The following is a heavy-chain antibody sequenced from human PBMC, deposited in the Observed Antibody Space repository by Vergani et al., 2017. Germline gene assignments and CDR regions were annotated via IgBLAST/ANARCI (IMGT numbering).Heavy chain of an antibody. V-gene: IGHV4-39*01. D-gene: IGHD3-16*01. J-gene: IGHJ2*01. Sequence: QMQLQESGPGLVKASETLSLTCTVSGDSIISSSYCWGWIRQPPGKGLEWIGSIHNSGNGDTSSSLNSRVTISAATSKNQFSLRLTSVTAADTAVYYCASGKYYSDSTSHFRGRYFDVWGRGTLVTVPS. CDR3: ASGKYYSDSTSHFRGRYFDV. CDR1: GDSIISSSYC. CDR2: IHNSGNG.